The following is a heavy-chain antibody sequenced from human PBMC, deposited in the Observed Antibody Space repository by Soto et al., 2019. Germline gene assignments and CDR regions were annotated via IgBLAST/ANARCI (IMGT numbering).Heavy chain of an antibody. J-gene: IGHJ4*02. CDR2: INHSGST. V-gene: IGHV4-34*01. CDR1: GGSFSGYY. Sequence: PSETLSLTCAGYGGSFSGYYWSWIRQPPGKGLEWIGEINHSGSTNYNPSLKSRVTISVDTSKNQFSLKLSSVTAADTAVYYCATGQTLRGSGSYSRRPPYYSDYWGQGTLVTASS. CDR3: ATGQTLRGSGSYSRRPPYYSDY. D-gene: IGHD3-10*01.